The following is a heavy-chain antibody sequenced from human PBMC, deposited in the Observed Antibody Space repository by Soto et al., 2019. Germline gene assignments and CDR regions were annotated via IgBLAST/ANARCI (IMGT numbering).Heavy chain of an antibody. D-gene: IGHD1-26*01. CDR2: IDPSDSYN. CDR1: GYSFTNYW. J-gene: IGHJ5*02. Sequence: GESLKISCKGSGYSFTNYWISWVRQMPGKGLEWMGRIDPSDSYNNYSPSFQGHVTISADNSISTAYLQGSSLKASDTSMYYSAGHLRVGISPNWFDPWGQGTLVTVSS. V-gene: IGHV5-10-1*01. CDR3: AGHLRVGISPNWFDP.